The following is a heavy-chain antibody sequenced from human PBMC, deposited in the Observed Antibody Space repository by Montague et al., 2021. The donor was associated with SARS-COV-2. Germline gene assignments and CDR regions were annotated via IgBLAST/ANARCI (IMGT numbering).Heavy chain of an antibody. J-gene: IGHJ6*02. Sequence: SLRLSCAASGFTFSRHEVNWVRQAPGKGLEWVSYITSDGDIIYYADFVEGRFTISRDNAKNSLYLHMNSLRVGDTAVYYCATLARGLFDHGMDVWGQGTTVTVSS. CDR3: ATLARGLFDHGMDV. D-gene: IGHD3-10*01. V-gene: IGHV3-48*03. CDR1: GFTFSRHE. CDR2: ITSDGDII.